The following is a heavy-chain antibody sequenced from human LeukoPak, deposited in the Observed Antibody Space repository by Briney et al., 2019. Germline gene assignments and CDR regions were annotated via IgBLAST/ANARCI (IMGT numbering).Heavy chain of an antibody. CDR2: IYYSGST. J-gene: IGHJ4*02. V-gene: IGHV4-39*07. CDR3: AREDTGGLDY. D-gene: IGHD2-8*02. Sequence: SETLSLTCTVSGGSISSYYWSWIRQPPGEGLEWIGSIYYSGSTYYNPSLKSRVTISVDTSKNQFSLKLISVTAADTAVYYCAREDTGGLDYWGQGILVTVSS. CDR1: GGSISSYY.